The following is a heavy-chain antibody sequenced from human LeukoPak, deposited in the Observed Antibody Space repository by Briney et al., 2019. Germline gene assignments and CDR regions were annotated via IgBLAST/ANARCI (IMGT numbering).Heavy chain of an antibody. J-gene: IGHJ6*02. V-gene: IGHV5-51*01. CDR2: IYPGDSDT. D-gene: IGHD6-13*01. CDR1: GYSFTSYW. Sequence: GESLKISCKGSGYSFTSYWIGWVRQMPGKGLEWMGFIYPGDSDTRYSPSFQGQVTISADKSISTAYLQWSSLKASDTAMYYCARHGESGAAAGTLPPYYYYYYGMDVWGQGTTVTVSS. CDR3: ARHGESGAAAGTLPPYYYYYYGMDV.